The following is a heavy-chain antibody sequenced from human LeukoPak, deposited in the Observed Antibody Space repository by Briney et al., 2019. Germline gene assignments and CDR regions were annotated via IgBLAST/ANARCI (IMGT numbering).Heavy chain of an antibody. D-gene: IGHD6-25*01. CDR3: AREGGFYRPLDY. V-gene: IGHV4-4*02. CDR1: GGSVSSTNW. J-gene: IGHJ4*02. CDR2: VHLDGRT. Sequence: SETLSLTCGVSGGSVSSTNWWTWIRQPPGKGLEWIGEVHLDGRTNFNPSLKSRLTMSVDLSENHVSLKLTSVTAADTAVYYCAREGGFYRPLDYSGQGTLVTASS.